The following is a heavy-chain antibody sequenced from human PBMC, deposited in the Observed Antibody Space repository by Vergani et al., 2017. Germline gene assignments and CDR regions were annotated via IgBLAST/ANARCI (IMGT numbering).Heavy chain of an antibody. CDR3: ATLGGDCSSTSCLFP. D-gene: IGHD2-2*01. Sequence: QLQLQESGPGLVKPSETLSLTCTVSGGSISSSSHDWGWLRQPPGKGLEWIGSIYYSGITYYNPSLKSRVTISIDTSKNQFSLKLSSVTAADTAVYYCATLGGDCSSTSCLFPWGQGTLVTVSS. V-gene: IGHV4-39*01. J-gene: IGHJ5*02. CDR2: IYYSGIT. CDR1: GGSISSSSHD.